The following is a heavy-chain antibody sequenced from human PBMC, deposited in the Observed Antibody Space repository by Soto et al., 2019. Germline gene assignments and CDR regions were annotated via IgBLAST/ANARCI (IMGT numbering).Heavy chain of an antibody. CDR1: GFTFSSYS. CDR3: ARVAARPAYYYYGMDV. J-gene: IGHJ6*02. CDR2: ISSSSSYI. D-gene: IGHD6-6*01. V-gene: IGHV3-21*01. Sequence: PGGSLRLSCATSGFTFSSYSMNWVRQAPGKGLEWVSSISSSSSYIYYADSVKGRFTISRDNAKNSLYLQMNSLRAEDTAVYYCARVAARPAYYYYGMDVWGQGTTVTVYS.